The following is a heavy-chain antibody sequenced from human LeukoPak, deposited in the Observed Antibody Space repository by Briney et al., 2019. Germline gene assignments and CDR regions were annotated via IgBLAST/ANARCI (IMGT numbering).Heavy chain of an antibody. CDR2: INPNSGGT. CDR3: ARADYSSTWSHDYYYMDV. V-gene: IGHV1-2*02. D-gene: IGHD6-13*01. Sequence: ASVTVSCKASGYTFTGYYMHWVRQAPGQGLEWMGWINPNSGGTNYAQKFQGRVTMTRDTSISTAYMELSRLRSDDTAVYYCARADYSSTWSHDYYYMDVWGKGTTVTVSS. J-gene: IGHJ6*03. CDR1: GYTFTGYY.